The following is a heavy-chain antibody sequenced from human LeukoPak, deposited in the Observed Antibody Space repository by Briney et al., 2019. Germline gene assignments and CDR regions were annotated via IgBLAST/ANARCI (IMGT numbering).Heavy chain of an antibody. CDR2: MYYSGST. V-gene: IGHV4-39*07. Sequence: SETLSLTCTVSGGSIRSSSYYWGWIRQPPGKGLEWIGSMYYSGSTYYNPSLKSRVTISVDTSKNQFSLKLSSVTAADTAVYYCARWAVAGPDAFDIWGQGTMVTVSS. CDR1: GGSIRSSSYY. J-gene: IGHJ3*02. CDR3: ARWAVAGPDAFDI. D-gene: IGHD6-19*01.